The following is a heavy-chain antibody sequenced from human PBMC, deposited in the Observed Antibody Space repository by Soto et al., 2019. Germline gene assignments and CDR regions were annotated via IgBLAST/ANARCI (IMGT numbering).Heavy chain of an antibody. CDR1: GFSFNDYS. J-gene: IGHJ4*02. Sequence: PGGSLRLSCTASGFSFNDYSMNWVRQAPGKGLEWISFISISSGTIYYADSVRGRATISRDNARNSLYLQMNSLRAEDTAVYYCVRDRGTYGFEYWGQGTLVTVSS. CDR2: ISISSGTI. D-gene: IGHD3-10*01. V-gene: IGHV3-48*01. CDR3: VRDRGTYGFEY.